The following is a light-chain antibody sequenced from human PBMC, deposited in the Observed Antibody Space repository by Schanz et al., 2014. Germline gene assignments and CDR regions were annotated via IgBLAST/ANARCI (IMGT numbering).Light chain of an antibody. CDR2: DVS. J-gene: IGLJ3*02. CDR3: AAWDDSLNGWV. V-gene: IGLV2-14*01. Sequence: QSSLTQPASVSGSPGQSITISCTGTSSDVGGYNFVSWYQQHPGKAPKLMIFDVSNRPSGVPARFSGSKSGTSASLAISGLQSEDEADYYCAAWDDSLNGWVFGGGTKLTVL. CDR1: SSDVGGYNF.